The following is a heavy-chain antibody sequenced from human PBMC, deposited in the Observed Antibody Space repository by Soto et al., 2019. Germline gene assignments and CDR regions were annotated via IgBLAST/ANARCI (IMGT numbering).Heavy chain of an antibody. CDR3: ARDSVSYYLLLDY. Sequence: QVQLVQSGAEVQKPGSSVKVSCKASGGTFSSSGISWVRQAPGQGLEWMGGIMPIFGTANYAQKYQGRVTIPADESKSPAYMELRSLRSEDTAVYYCARDSVSYYLLLDYWGQGTLVTGSS. CDR1: GGTFSSSG. D-gene: IGHD1-26*01. V-gene: IGHV1-69*01. J-gene: IGHJ4*02. CDR2: IMPIFGTA.